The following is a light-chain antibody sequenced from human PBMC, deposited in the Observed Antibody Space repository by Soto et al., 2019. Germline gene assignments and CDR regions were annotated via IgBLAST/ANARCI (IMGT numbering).Light chain of an antibody. CDR2: GAS. J-gene: IGKJ4*01. CDR1: KSVSSSY. Sequence: EIVLTQSPDTLSLSPGERATLSCRASKSVSSSYLAWYQQKPGQAPGLLIYGASSRATGIPDRFSGSGSGTDFTLTISRLEPEDFAVYYCQQYGSSPLTFGGGTKVDIK. V-gene: IGKV3-20*01. CDR3: QQYGSSPLT.